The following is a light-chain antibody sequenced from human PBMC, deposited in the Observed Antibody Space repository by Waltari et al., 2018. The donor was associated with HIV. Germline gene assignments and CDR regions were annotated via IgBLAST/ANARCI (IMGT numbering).Light chain of an antibody. CDR1: RSDIGAYNL. V-gene: IGLV2-18*02. CDR2: EVT. Sequence: QSALTQPPSVSGSLGQSVPISCTVTRSDIGAYNLLSWYQQSPGTAPKLRIYEVTHRPSGVPVRIDGSKSGNHASLTISGLQADDEADYYCFSCTTISTWLFGGGTKLTGL. J-gene: IGLJ3*02. CDR3: FSCTTISTWL.